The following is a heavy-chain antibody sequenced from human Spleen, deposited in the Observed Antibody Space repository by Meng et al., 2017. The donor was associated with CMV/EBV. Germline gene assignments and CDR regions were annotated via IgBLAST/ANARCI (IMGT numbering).Heavy chain of an antibody. Sequence: AVYGVSFSGYYWSWTRQPPGKSLEWIGEINHGGYTNYSPSLKSRVTISVDTSRKEFSLRLNSVTAADTAVYYCARGSDSSSYWFDPWGQGTLVTVSS. D-gene: IGHD6-13*01. J-gene: IGHJ5*02. CDR1: GVSFSGYY. CDR3: ARGSDSSSYWFDP. V-gene: IGHV4-34*01. CDR2: INHGGYT.